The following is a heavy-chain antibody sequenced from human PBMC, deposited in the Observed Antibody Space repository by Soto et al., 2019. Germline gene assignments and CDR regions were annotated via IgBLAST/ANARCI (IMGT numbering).Heavy chain of an antibody. CDR2: IYYNGST. V-gene: IGHV4-59*01. Sequence: SETLSLTCTVSGGSISSYYWSWIRQPPGKGLEWIGYIYYNGSTNYSPSLKSRVTISVDTSKNQFSLKLRSVTAEDTAVYYCVRECGDCNPNWFDPWGQGTQVTSPQ. CDR3: VRECGDCNPNWFDP. D-gene: IGHD2-21*02. CDR1: GGSISSYY. J-gene: IGHJ5*02.